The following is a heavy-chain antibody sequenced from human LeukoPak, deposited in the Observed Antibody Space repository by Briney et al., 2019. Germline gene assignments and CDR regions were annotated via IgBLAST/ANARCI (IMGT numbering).Heavy chain of an antibody. V-gene: IGHV1-69*05. D-gene: IGHD3-10*01. CDR3: ARGRTGFGARWFDP. J-gene: IGHJ5*02. CDR1: GGTFSSYA. Sequence: SVKVSCKASGGTFSSYAISWVRQAPGQGLEWMGGIIPIFGTANYAQKFQGRVTMTRNTSISTAYMELSSLRSEDTAVYYCARGRTGFGARWFDPWGQGTLVTVSS. CDR2: IIPIFGTA.